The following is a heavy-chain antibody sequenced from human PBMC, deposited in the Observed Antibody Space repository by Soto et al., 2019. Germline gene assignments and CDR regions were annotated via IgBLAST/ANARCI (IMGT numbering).Heavy chain of an antibody. Sequence: GSLGLACSASGFTFTNFAMSWVRQAPGRGLEWVSVISASGRDTYYADSVKDRFTVSRDNSKNTLYLQMNSLRAEDTAIYYCAKGKASGWYYFDYWGQGARVTVYS. CDR1: GFTFTNFA. D-gene: IGHD6-19*01. CDR3: AKGKASGWYYFDY. J-gene: IGHJ4*02. V-gene: IGHV3-23*01. CDR2: ISASGRDT.